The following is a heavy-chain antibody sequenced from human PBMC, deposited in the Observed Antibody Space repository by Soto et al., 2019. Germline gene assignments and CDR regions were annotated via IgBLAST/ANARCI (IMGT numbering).Heavy chain of an antibody. CDR2: ISSSSSYI. Sequence: PGGSLRLSCAASGFTFSSYSMNWVRQAPGKGLEWVSSISSSSSYIYYADSVKGRFTISRDNAKNSLYLQMNSLRAEDTAVYYCARDFPNVLRYFDWLLLRYFDYWGQGTLVTVSS. CDR1: GFTFSSYS. J-gene: IGHJ4*02. V-gene: IGHV3-21*01. D-gene: IGHD3-9*01. CDR3: ARDFPNVLRYFDWLLLRYFDY.